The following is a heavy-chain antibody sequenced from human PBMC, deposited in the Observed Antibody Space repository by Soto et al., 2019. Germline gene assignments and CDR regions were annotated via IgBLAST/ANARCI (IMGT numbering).Heavy chain of an antibody. CDR1: GFTFSDYY. CDR3: ARDIMITFGGVIVTGGFDY. CDR2: ISSSGSTI. D-gene: IGHD3-16*02. J-gene: IGHJ4*02. Sequence: QVQLVESGGGLVKPGGSLRLSCAASGFTFSDYYMSWIRQAPGKGLEWVSYISSSGSTIYYADSVKGRFTISRDNGNNSLYLELNRLRADDTAVYYCARDIMITFGGVIVTGGFDYWGQGTLVTVSS. V-gene: IGHV3-11*01.